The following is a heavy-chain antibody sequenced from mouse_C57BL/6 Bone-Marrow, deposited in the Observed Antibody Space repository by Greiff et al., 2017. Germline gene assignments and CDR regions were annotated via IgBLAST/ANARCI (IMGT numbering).Heavy chain of an antibody. CDR1: GYTFTSYW. CDR3: ARALYYGSTYYAMYE. V-gene: IGHV1-50*01. J-gene: IGHJ4*01. D-gene: IGHD1-1*01. CDR2: IDPSDSDT. Sequence: VQLQQPGAELVKPGASVKLSCKASGYTFTSYWMQWVKQRPGQGLEWIGEIDPSDSDTNYNQKFKGKATLTVDTSSSTAYMQLSSLTSEDSAVYYCARALYYGSTYYAMYEWGQGTSVTLSS.